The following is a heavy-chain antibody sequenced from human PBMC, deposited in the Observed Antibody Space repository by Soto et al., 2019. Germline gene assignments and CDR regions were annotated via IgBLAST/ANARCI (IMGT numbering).Heavy chain of an antibody. CDR3: ARDLGSQQPGD. J-gene: IGHJ4*02. CDR1: GGSVSSSNW. V-gene: IGHV4-4*02. CDR2: IYHSGTT. D-gene: IGHD6-13*01. Sequence: QVQLQESGPGLVKPSGTLSLTCAVSGGSVSSSNWWNWVRQPPGKGLEWIEEIYHSGTTNYNSSLKSRVIISLDKSKNQFALNLNSVTAAETAVYYCARDLGSQQPGDWGQGTLVSVSS.